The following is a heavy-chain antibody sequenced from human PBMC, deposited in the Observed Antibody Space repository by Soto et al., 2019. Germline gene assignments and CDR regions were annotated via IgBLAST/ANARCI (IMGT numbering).Heavy chain of an antibody. V-gene: IGHV1-24*01. CDR1: GYTLTELS. CDR2: FDPEDGET. Sequence: GASVKVSCKVSGYTLTELSMHWVRQAPGKGLEWMGGFDPEDGETIYAQKFQGRVTMTEDTSTDTAYMELSSLRSEDTAVYYCATGMGCSSTSCYTESGDSGYELSYWG. CDR3: ATGMGCSSTSCYTESGDSGYELSY. D-gene: IGHD2-2*02. J-gene: IGHJ4*01.